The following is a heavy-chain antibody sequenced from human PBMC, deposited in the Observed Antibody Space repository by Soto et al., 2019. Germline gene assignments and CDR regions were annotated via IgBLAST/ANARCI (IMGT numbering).Heavy chain of an antibody. V-gene: IGHV4-39*01. CDR3: ARQRTSVVTQAYFDD. CDR1: GGSINSRSYY. D-gene: IGHD2-21*02. Sequence: PSETLSLTCTVSGGSINSRSYYRGWIRQSPGKGLEWIGSIYYSGSTYYNPSLKSRVAMSVDTSKNQISLKLRSVSAADTAVYYCARQRTSVVTQAYFDDWGQGSLVTVSS. J-gene: IGHJ4*02. CDR2: IYYSGST.